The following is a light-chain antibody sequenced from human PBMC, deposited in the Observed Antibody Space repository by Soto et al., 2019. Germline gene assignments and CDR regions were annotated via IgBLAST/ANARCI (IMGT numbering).Light chain of an antibody. CDR2: DVS. CDR3: SSYASSTTPV. J-gene: IGLJ2*01. Sequence: QSALTQPASVSGSPGQTVTISCSGTSSDVGGYAYVSWYQQYPGKVHKLVISDVSNRPSGVSHRFSGSRSGNTASVTISGLHAEDDADYRCSSYASSTTPVFGGGTKLTVL. V-gene: IGLV2-14*01. CDR1: SSDVGGYAY.